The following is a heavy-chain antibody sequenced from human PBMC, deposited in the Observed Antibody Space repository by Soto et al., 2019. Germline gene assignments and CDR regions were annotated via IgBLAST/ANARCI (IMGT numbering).Heavy chain of an antibody. CDR3: TKHLPSKKNQRRWADAFHI. D-gene: IGHD2-2*01. V-gene: IGHV3-23*01. CDR1: GFTFSNYA. Sequence: EVRVLESGGGLVQPGGSLRLSCVASGFTFSNYAMSWVRQAPGKGLEWVSVVTGRSSSTYYADSVEGRFIISRDNSRNTLFLQMNSLGAEDTAVYYCTKHLPSKKNQRRWADAFHIWGQGTILTVSS. CDR2: VTGRSSST. J-gene: IGHJ3*02.